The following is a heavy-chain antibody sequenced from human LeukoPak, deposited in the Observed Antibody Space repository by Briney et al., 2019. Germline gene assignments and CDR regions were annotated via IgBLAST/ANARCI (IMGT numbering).Heavy chain of an antibody. J-gene: IGHJ4*02. V-gene: IGHV1-69*01. CDR1: GGTFSSYA. D-gene: IGHD2-15*01. CDR3: ARGTAGVAANDY. CDR2: IIPIFGPA. Sequence: SVKVSCKASGGTFSSYAISWARQAPGQGLEWMGGIIPIFGPANYAQKFQGRVTITADESTSTAYMELSSLRSEDTAVYYCARGTAGVAANDYWGQGTLVTVSS.